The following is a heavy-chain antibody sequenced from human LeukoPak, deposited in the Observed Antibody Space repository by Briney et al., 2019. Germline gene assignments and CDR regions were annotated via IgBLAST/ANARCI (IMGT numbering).Heavy chain of an antibody. V-gene: IGHV3-74*01. CDR1: GFTFNNYW. CDR2: INTDGSTT. J-gene: IGHJ1*01. D-gene: IGHD6-13*01. Sequence: GGSLRLSCAASGFTFNNYWMHWVRQAPGKGLVWVSRINTDGSTTTYADSVKGRFTISRDNAKNTLYLQMNSLRAEDTAVYYCASLSYSSSSNQYFQHWGQGTLVTVSS. CDR3: ASLSYSSSSNQYFQH.